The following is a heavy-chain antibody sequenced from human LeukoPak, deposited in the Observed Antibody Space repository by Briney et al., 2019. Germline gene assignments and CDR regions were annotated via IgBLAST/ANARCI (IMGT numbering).Heavy chain of an antibody. J-gene: IGHJ3*02. CDR3: ARDEIQGGGNDAFDI. CDR2: IYYSGSP. Sequence: SEPLSLPCSVSGGSISSGGYYWRWIPQHPGKGLEWIGYIYYSGSPYYTPSLKSRVTISVDQSKNQYSLHLNPFTAAGTALSYCARDEIQGGGNDAFDIWGQRTMVTVSS. CDR1: GGSISSGGYY. D-gene: IGHD4-23*01. V-gene: IGHV4-31*03.